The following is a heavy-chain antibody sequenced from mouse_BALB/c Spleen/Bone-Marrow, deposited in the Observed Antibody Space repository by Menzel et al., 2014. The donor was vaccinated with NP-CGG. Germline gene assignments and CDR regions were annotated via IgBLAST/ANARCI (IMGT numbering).Heavy chain of an antibody. CDR3: AGAYRYDGEYYYAMDY. Sequence: LEESGGGSVKPGGSLRLSCAASGFTFSSYAMSWVRQSPEKRLEWVAEISSGGSYTYYPDTVTGRFTISRDNAKNTLYLEMSSLRSEDTAMYDCAGAYRYDGEYYYAMDYWGQGTSVTVSS. CDR2: ISSGGSYT. J-gene: IGHJ4*01. V-gene: IGHV5-9-4*01. CDR1: GFTFSSYA. D-gene: IGHD2-14*01.